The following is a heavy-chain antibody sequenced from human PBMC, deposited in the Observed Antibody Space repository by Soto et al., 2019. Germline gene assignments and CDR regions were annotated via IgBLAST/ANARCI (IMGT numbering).Heavy chain of an antibody. Sequence: GSVKVSFKTYGYSFIDYYIHWVRQAPGQGFEWMGRISPKSGGTNYAQKFEGRVTMTWDTSLNTAYMELSSLISEDAAVYYCARPPGYITDWYYFDLWGQGTMVTVSS. CDR3: ARPPGYITDWYYFDL. CDR2: ISPKSGGT. D-gene: IGHD3-9*01. V-gene: IGHV1-2*02. J-gene: IGHJ4*02. CDR1: GYSFIDYY.